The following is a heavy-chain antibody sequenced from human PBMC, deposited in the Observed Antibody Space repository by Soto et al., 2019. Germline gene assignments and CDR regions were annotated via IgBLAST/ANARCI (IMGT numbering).Heavy chain of an antibody. D-gene: IGHD1-26*01. J-gene: IGHJ4*02. CDR1: GGSISSYY. Sequence: SETLSLTCTVSGGSISSYYWSWIRQPPGKGLEWIGYIYYSGSTNYNPSHKSRVTISVDTSKNQFSLKLSSVTAADTAVYYCARAKSSGTNDYWGQGTLVTVSS. CDR2: IYYSGST. CDR3: ARAKSSGTNDY. V-gene: IGHV4-59*01.